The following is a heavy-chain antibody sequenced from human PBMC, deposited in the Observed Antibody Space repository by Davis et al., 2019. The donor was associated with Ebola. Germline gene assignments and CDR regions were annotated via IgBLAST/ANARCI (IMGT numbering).Heavy chain of an antibody. V-gene: IGHV3-11*06. J-gene: IGHJ6*02. CDR3: AKRQDRTPYGLDV. CDR1: GLIFSDYY. D-gene: IGHD6-25*01. CDR2: ISATSVYT. Sequence: GESLKISCTASGLIFSDYYFIWIRQAPGKGLEWVSHISATSVYTNYADSLKGRFIISRDNAKTSLWLQMNSLTADDTAVYYCAKRQDRTPYGLDVWGQGTTVIVSS.